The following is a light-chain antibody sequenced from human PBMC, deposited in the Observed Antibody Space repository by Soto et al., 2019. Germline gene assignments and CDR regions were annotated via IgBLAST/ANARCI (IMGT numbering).Light chain of an antibody. Sequence: DIQMTQSPSTLSASVGDRVTITCRASQSVSTWLAWYQQKPGKAPKLLIHKASTLENGGPSRFSGSGFGTYFTLIIHSRQHDDIAAYYYRQYQNYHVTLGGGNNLEIK. J-gene: IGKJ4*01. CDR2: KAS. CDR3: RQYQNYHVT. CDR1: QSVSTW. V-gene: IGKV1-5*03.